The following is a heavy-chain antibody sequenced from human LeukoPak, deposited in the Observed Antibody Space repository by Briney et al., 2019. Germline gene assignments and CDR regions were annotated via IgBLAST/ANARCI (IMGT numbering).Heavy chain of an antibody. J-gene: IGHJ4*02. V-gene: IGHV3-7*03. Sequence: PGGSLRLSCAASGFTFSRYWMSWVRQAPRKGLEWVANIKQDGSEKYYVDSVKGRFTISRDNAKNSLYLQMNSLRAEDTAVYYCARDKGDYDTSGSLFVLGGQGTLVTVSS. CDR1: GFTFSRYW. D-gene: IGHD3-22*01. CDR2: IKQDGSEK. CDR3: ARDKGDYDTSGSLFVL.